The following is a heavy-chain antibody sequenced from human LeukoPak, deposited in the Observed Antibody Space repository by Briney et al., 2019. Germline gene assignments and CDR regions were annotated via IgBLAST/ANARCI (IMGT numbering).Heavy chain of an antibody. J-gene: IGHJ6*03. Sequence: RTSETLSLTCTVSGGSISSSSYYWGWIRQPPGKGLEWIGSIYYSGSTYYNPSLKSRVTISVDTSKNQFSLKLSSVTAADTAVYYCARLAGPQDDSSSWYVSYYYMDVWGKGTTVTISS. D-gene: IGHD6-13*01. CDR1: GGSISSSSYY. CDR3: ARLAGPQDDSSSWYVSYYYMDV. CDR2: IYYSGST. V-gene: IGHV4-39*01.